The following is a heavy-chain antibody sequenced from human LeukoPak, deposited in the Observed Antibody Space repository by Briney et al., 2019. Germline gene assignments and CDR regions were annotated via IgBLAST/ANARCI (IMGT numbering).Heavy chain of an antibody. Sequence: GGSLRLSCAASGFNFGTYWMSWVRQAPGKGLEWLANIRQDGSVKFYVDSVKGRFTISRDNAKSSLYLQMNSLRVEDTAVYYCASSHDSSGNGWGQGTLVTVSS. J-gene: IGHJ4*02. CDR2: IRQDGSVK. CDR3: ASSHDSSGNG. CDR1: GFNFGTYW. V-gene: IGHV3-7*01. D-gene: IGHD3-22*01.